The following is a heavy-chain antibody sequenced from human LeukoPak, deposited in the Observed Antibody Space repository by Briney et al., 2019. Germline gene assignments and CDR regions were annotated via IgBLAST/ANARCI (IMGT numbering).Heavy chain of an antibody. CDR2: ISSSTSYI. Sequence: GGSLRLSCAASGFPFSSFYMSWVRQAPGKGLEWVSSISSSTSYIFYADSMRGRVTISRDNAKNSLYLQMNSLRVEDTAVYYCARDVGANGFHFDYWGQGTLVTVSS. CDR1: GFPFSSFY. D-gene: IGHD1-26*01. CDR3: ARDVGANGFHFDY. V-gene: IGHV3-21*01. J-gene: IGHJ4*02.